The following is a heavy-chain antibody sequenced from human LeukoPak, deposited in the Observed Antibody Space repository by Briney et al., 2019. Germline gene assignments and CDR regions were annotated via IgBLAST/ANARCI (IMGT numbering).Heavy chain of an antibody. J-gene: IGHJ3*01. CDR1: GFTFSSYG. Sequence: GGSLRLSCAASGFTFSSYGMHWVRQAPGKGLEWVAVISYDGSNKYYADSVKGRFTISRDNSKNTLYLQMNSLRIEDTAVYYCAKDLSVVGAHDSFDVWGQGTMVTVSS. V-gene: IGHV3-30*18. CDR2: ISYDGSNK. D-gene: IGHD1-26*01. CDR3: AKDLSVVGAHDSFDV.